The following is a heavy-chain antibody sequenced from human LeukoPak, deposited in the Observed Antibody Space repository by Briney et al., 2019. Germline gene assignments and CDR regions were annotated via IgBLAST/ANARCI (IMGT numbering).Heavy chain of an antibody. CDR1: GFTISSNY. D-gene: IGHD2-2*01. Sequence: PGGSLRLSCAASGFTISSNYMSWVRQAPGKGLEWVSVIYSGGSTYHADSVKGRFTISRDNSKNTLYLQMNSLRAEDTAVYYCARDRGGSTSPYYYMDVWGKGTTVTVSS. CDR2: IYSGGST. J-gene: IGHJ6*03. CDR3: ARDRGGSTSPYYYMDV. V-gene: IGHV3-53*01.